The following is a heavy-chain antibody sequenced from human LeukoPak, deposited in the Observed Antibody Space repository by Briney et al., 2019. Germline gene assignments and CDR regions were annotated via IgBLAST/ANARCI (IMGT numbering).Heavy chain of an antibody. CDR3: ARGKKKPAYCGGDCSKARAFDI. D-gene: IGHD2-21*02. J-gene: IGHJ3*02. CDR2: INHSGST. CDR1: GGSFSGYY. V-gene: IGHV4-34*01. Sequence: SETLSLTCAVSGGSFSGYYWSWIRQPPGKGLEWIGEINHSGSTNYNPSLKSRVTISVDTSKNQFSLKLSSVTAADTAVYYCARGKKKPAYCGGDCSKARAFDIWGQGTMVTVSS.